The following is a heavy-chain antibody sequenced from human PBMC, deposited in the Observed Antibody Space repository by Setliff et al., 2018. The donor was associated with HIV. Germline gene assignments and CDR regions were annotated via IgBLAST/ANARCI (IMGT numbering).Heavy chain of an antibody. CDR3: TRRLIDTYYYESGTYPSMDV. D-gene: IGHD3-10*01. J-gene: IGHJ6*03. V-gene: IGHV3-73*01. CDR1: GFTSSGSA. Sequence: LKISCAASGFTSSGSAIHWVRQAPGKGLEWVGRIRSKDNSYATTYPASLKGRFTISRDDSKNTAYLQMYSLKTEDTAVYYCTRRLIDTYYYESGTYPSMDVWGKGTTVTVSS. CDR2: IRSKDNSYAT.